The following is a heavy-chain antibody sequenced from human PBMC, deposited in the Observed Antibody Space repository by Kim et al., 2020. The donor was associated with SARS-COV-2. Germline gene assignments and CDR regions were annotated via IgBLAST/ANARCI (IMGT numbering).Heavy chain of an antibody. CDR3: SKASLPPGYFDY. D-gene: IGHD3-10*01. Sequence: GGSLRLSCVVSGFIFRNYAMSWVRQAPGKGLEWVSAIGPSGDGTYYTDSVKGRFTISRDNSKNTLYLQMSTLRAEDTAVYYCSKASLPPGYFDYWGQGTL. CDR2: IGPSGDGT. J-gene: IGHJ4*02. V-gene: IGHV3-23*01. CDR1: GFIFRNYA.